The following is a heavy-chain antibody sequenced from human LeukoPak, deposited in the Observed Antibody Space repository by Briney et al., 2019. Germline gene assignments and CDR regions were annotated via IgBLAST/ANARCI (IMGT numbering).Heavy chain of an antibody. J-gene: IGHJ4*02. V-gene: IGHV3-21*01. CDR2: ISSSSSYI. D-gene: IGHD2-2*02. CDR1: GFTFSSYS. CDR3: ARFSCSSTSCYNYFDY. Sequence: GGPLRLSCAASGFTFSSYSMNWVRQAPGKGLEWVSSISSSSSYIYYADSVKGRFTISRDNAKNSLYLQMNSLRAEDTAVYYCARFSCSSTSCYNYFDYWGQGTLVTVSS.